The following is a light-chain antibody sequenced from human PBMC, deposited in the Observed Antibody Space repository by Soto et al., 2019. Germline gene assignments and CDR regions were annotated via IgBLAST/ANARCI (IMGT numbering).Light chain of an antibody. CDR1: QGVSTW. V-gene: IGKV1D-12*01. CDR2: TAS. Sequence: DIQMTQSPSSVSASVGDRVTITCRASQGVSTWLAWYQQKPGKAPNLLIYTASSLQSGVPSRFRGSASGTDFTLTISSLQPEDFATYYCQQTTTFPLTFGGGTKVEI. J-gene: IGKJ4*01. CDR3: QQTTTFPLT.